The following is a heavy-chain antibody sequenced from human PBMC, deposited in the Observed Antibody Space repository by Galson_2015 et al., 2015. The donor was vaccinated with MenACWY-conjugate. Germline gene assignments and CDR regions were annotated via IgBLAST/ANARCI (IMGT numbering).Heavy chain of an antibody. D-gene: IGHD6-6*01. V-gene: IGHV3-7*01. J-gene: IGHJ4*02. CDR3: ARVRVIRGSSYSDY. CDR1: EFIFSNFW. CDR2: IRQDGGEK. Sequence: SLRLSCAASEFIFSNFWMSWVRQAPGKGLEWVANIRQDGGEKYYVDSVKGRFTISRDNAKNSVYLQMNSLRAEDTAIYYCARVRVIRGSSYSDYWGQGTLVTVSS.